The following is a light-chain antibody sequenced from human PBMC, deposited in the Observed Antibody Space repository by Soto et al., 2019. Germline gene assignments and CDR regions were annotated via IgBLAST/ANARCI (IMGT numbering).Light chain of an antibody. V-gene: IGLV2-14*01. CDR3: SSYTSSSTLDV. CDR1: SSDVGGYNY. J-gene: IGLJ1*01. Sequence: QSVRTQPASVSGSAGRRITITCTGTSSDVGGYNYVSWYQQHPGKAPKLMIYDVSNRPSGVSNRFSGSKSGNTASLTISGLQAEDEADYYCSSYTSSSTLDVFGTGTKVTVL. CDR2: DVS.